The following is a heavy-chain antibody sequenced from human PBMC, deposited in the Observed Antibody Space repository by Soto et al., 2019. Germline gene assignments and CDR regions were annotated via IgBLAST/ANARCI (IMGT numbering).Heavy chain of an antibody. J-gene: IGHJ4*02. V-gene: IGHV3-48*01. CDR1: GFIFNSYS. CDR2: INSGSTSV. D-gene: IGHD3-22*01. Sequence: EVQLVESGGGLVQPGGSLRLSCVASGFIFNSYSMNWVRQAPGKGLEWISYINSGSTSVFYADSVKGRFTTSRDNAKNSLYLQMNSLRAEVTAVYYCGSSASPDAYWGQGTLVTVSS. CDR3: GSSASPDAY.